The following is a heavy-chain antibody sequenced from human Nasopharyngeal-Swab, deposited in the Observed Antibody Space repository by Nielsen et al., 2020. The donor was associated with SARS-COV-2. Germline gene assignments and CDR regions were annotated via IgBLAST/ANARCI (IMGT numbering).Heavy chain of an antibody. Sequence: LRLSCAVSGDSVSSSSAAWNWIRQSPSRGLEWLGRTYYRSKWYNDYAVSVKSRITINPDTSKNQFSLHLNSVTPEDTAVYYCARARGAYGDYYYYYYTDVWGKGTTVTVSS. CDR2: TYYRSKWYN. D-gene: IGHD4-17*01. CDR3: ARARGAYGDYYYYYYTDV. V-gene: IGHV6-1*01. J-gene: IGHJ6*03. CDR1: GDSVSSSSAA.